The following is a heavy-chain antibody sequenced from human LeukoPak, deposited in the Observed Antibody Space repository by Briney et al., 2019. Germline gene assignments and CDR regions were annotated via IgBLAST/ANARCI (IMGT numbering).Heavy chain of an antibody. CDR1: GGTFSSYA. J-gene: IGHJ5*02. V-gene: IGHV1-69*13. CDR3: ARVVPVVPAATSWFDP. CDR2: IIPIFGTA. D-gene: IGHD2-2*01. Sequence: SVKVSCKPSGGTFSSYAISWVRQAPEQGLEWMGGIIPIFGTANYAQKFQGRVTITADESTSTAYMELSSLRSEDTAVYYCARVVPVVPAATSWFDPWGQGTLVTVSS.